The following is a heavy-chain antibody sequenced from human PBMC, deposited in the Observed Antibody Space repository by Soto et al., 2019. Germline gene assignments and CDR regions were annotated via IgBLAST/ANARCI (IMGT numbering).Heavy chain of an antibody. CDR3: ARLGGGVDGVFFNYYCSGMDV. Sequence: SETLSLTCTFSGGSISSSSYYWGWIRQPPGKGLEWIGSIYYSGSTYYNPSLKSRVTISVDTSKNQFSLKLSSVTAADTAVYYCARLGGGVDGVFFNYYCSGMDVWGQGTRVT. J-gene: IGHJ6*02. CDR2: IYYSGST. V-gene: IGHV4-39*01. CDR1: GGSISSSSYY. D-gene: IGHD3-16*01.